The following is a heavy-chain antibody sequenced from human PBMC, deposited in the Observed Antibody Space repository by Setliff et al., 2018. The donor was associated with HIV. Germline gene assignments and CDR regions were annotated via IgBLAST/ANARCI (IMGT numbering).Heavy chain of an antibody. V-gene: IGHV4-59*11. CDR1: GGSISSQY. J-gene: IGHJ3*02. D-gene: IGHD3-22*01. Sequence: PSETLSLTCTVSGGSISSQYWSWIRQIPGKGLESIGYVYNSGGTNYNPSLKSRVSISVDTSKKQFSLKLSSVSAADTAVYYCARAADYHDSSGTPRGDAFDIWGQGTMVTVSS. CDR2: VYNSGGT. CDR3: ARAADYHDSSGTPRGDAFDI.